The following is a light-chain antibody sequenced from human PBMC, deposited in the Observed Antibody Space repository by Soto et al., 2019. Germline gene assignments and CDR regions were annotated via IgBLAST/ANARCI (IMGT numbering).Light chain of an antibody. CDR2: AAS. CDR3: QQCYRSPRT. J-gene: IGKJ1*01. CDR1: PIITTY. Sequence: DIQMTQSPSTLSASVGDSVTITCRASPIITTYVNWYQQKLGKAPTLLSYAASSLQSGVPSRFSGSGSGTDFTLTISSLQPEDFATYFCQQCYRSPRTFGQGTKVEI. V-gene: IGKV1-39*01.